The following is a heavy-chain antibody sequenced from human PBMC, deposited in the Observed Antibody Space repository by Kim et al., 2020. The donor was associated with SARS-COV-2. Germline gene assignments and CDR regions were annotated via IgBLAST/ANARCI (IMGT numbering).Heavy chain of an antibody. V-gene: IGHV4-30-4*01. Sequence: SETLSLTCTVSGGSISSGDYYWSWIRQPPGKGLEWIGYIYYSGSTYYNPSLKSRVTISVDTSKNQFSLKLSSVTAADTAVYYCARDRIRRGPGIAVVPDYYGMDVWGQGTTVTVSS. CDR2: IYYSGST. CDR3: ARDRIRRGPGIAVVPDYYGMDV. D-gene: IGHD6-19*01. J-gene: IGHJ6*02. CDR1: GGSISSGDYY.